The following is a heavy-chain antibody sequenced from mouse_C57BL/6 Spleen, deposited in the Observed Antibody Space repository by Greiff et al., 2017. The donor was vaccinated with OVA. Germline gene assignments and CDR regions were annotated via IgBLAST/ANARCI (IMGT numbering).Heavy chain of an antibody. D-gene: IGHD2-3*01. Sequence: VQLQQPGAELVKPGASVKMSCKASGYTFTSYWITWVKQRPGQGLEWIGDIYPGSGSTNYNEKFKSKATLTVDKSSSTAYMQLSSLTSEDSAVYYCARRPLYDGYYARYFDVWGTGTTVTVSS. CDR3: ARRPLYDGYYARYFDV. V-gene: IGHV1-55*01. J-gene: IGHJ1*03. CDR2: IYPGSGST. CDR1: GYTFTSYW.